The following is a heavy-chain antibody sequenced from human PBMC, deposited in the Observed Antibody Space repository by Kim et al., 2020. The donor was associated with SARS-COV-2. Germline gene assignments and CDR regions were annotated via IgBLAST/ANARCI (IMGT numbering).Heavy chain of an antibody. CDR3: VRDSKYDYDNSGNYFNY. CDR2: IGITSETI. CDR1: GFIFSYYG. J-gene: IGHJ4*02. Sequence: GGSLRLSCAASGFIFSYYGMNWVRQAPGKGLEWVSYIGITSETIYYADSVKGRFTISRDNAKNSLYLQMNSLRDEDAAVYYCVRDSKYDYDNSGNYFNYWGQGTLVTVSS. D-gene: IGHD3-22*01. V-gene: IGHV3-48*02.